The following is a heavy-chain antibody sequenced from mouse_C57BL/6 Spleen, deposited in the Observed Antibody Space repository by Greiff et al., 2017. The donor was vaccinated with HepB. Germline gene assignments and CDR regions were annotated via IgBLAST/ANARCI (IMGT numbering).Heavy chain of an antibody. Sequence: EVKLQESGPGLVKPSQSLSLTCSVTGYSITSGYYWNWIRQFPGNKLEWMGYISYDGSNNYNPSLKNRISITRDTSKNQFFLKLNSVTTEDTATYYCARDSGYDDYWGQGTTLTVSS. CDR3: ARDSGYDDY. CDR2: ISYDGSN. D-gene: IGHD2-2*01. V-gene: IGHV3-6*01. CDR1: GYSITSGYY. J-gene: IGHJ2*01.